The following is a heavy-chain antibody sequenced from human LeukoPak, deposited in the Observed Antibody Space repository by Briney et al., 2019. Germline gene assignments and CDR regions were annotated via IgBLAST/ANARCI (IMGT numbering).Heavy chain of an antibody. Sequence: SGPTLVNPTQTLTLTCTFSGFSLSTSGVGVGWIRQPPGKALEWLALIYWNDDKRYSPSLKSRLTITKDTSKNQVVLTMTNMDPVDTATYYCAHQGGCSGGSCYSGFDYWGQGTLVTVSS. CDR3: AHQGGCSGGSCYSGFDY. CDR2: IYWNDDK. V-gene: IGHV2-5*01. CDR1: GFSLSTSGVG. J-gene: IGHJ4*02. D-gene: IGHD2-15*01.